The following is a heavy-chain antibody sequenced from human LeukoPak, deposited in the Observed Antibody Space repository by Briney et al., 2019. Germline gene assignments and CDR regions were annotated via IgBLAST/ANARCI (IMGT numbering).Heavy chain of an antibody. J-gene: IGHJ4*02. Sequence: ASVKVSCKASGYTFTSYGISWVRQAPGQGLEWMGWISAYSLNTNYAQNFQGRVTMTTDTSTSTAYMELSRLRSDDTAVYYCARDYYDSSGYSHFGYWGQGTLVTVSS. D-gene: IGHD3-22*01. V-gene: IGHV1-18*01. CDR2: ISAYSLNT. CDR3: ARDYYDSSGYSHFGY. CDR1: GYTFTSYG.